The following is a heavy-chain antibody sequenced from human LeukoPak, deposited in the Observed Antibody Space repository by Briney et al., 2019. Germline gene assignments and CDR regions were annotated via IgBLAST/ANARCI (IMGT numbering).Heavy chain of an antibody. CDR1: GGTFSSYA. CDR3: AREYIVVVPAAIRGASNWFDP. D-gene: IGHD2-2*02. Sequence: ASVKVSCKASGGTFSSYAISWVRQAPGQGLEWMGGIIPIFGTANYAQKFQGRVTITADESTSTAYMELSNLRSEDTAVYYCAREYIVVVPAAIRGASNWFDPWGQGTLVTVSS. V-gene: IGHV1-69*13. J-gene: IGHJ5*02. CDR2: IIPIFGTA.